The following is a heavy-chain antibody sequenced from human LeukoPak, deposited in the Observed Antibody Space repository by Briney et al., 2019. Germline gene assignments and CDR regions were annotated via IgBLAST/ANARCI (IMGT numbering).Heavy chain of an antibody. V-gene: IGHV3-49*03. CDR1: GFNFGVVA. J-gene: IGHJ4*02. Sequence: GGSLRLSCAASGFNFGVVAMDWIRQAPGKGLEWVGFIRHREYGGTAEYAASVNGRFAISRDDSKSIVYLQMNDLRTEDTGVYYCARERAGDVDYWGLGTLVSVSS. CDR2: IRHREYGGTA. CDR3: ARERAGDVDY.